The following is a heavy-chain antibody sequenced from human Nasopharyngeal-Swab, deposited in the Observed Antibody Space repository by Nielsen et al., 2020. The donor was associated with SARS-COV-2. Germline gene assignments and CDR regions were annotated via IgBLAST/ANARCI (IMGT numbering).Heavy chain of an antibody. CDR3: ARDVASGFGELFPLLRRLDI. CDR2: ISYDGNNK. D-gene: IGHD3-10*01. Sequence: GESLKISCAASGFTINSFAMHWVRQAPGKGLEWVAVISYDGNNKYYADSVKGRFTISRDNSKNTVYLQMNSLRPEDTAVYYCARDVASGFGELFPLLRRLDIWGHGTTVTVSS. CDR1: GFTINSFA. J-gene: IGHJ6*02. V-gene: IGHV3-30-3*01.